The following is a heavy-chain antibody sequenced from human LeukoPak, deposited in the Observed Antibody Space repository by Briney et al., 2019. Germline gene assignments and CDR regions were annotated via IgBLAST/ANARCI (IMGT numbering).Heavy chain of an antibody. Sequence: GGSLRLSCAASGFTFSSYAMSWVRQAPGKGLEWVSAISGSGGSTYYADSVKGRFTISRDNSKNTLYLQMSSLRAEDTAVYYCAKGLRGYSYGPYNWFDPWGQGTLVTVSS. CDR3: AKGLRGYSYGPYNWFDP. CDR2: ISGSGGST. J-gene: IGHJ5*02. V-gene: IGHV3-23*01. D-gene: IGHD5-18*01. CDR1: GFTFSSYA.